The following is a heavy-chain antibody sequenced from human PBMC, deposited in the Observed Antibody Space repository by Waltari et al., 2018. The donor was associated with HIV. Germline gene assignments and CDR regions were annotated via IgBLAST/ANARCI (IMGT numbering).Heavy chain of an antibody. V-gene: IGHV3-30*18. Sequence: QVQLVESGGGVVKPGMALRLSCPASGFKFSSYGMHWVSQVPGKGPGGVAVILYYGIEEYYAESVKGRFTISRDNAKNTLSLQMDSLRVDDTALYDCAKATGRRSGPFDSWGQGTLVTVSS. D-gene: IGHD3-10*01. CDR2: ILYYGIEE. CDR3: AKATGRRSGPFDS. J-gene: IGHJ4*02. CDR1: GFKFSSYG.